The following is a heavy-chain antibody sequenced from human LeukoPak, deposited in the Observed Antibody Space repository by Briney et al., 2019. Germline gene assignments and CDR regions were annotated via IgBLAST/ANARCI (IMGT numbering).Heavy chain of an antibody. D-gene: IGHD6-13*01. Sequence: TSETLSLTCAVYGGSFSGYYWSWIRQPPGKGLEWIGEINHSGSTNYNPSLKSRVTISVDTSKNQFSLKLSSVTAADTAVYYCARGPGIAAAPFDYWGQGTLVTVSS. CDR3: ARGPGIAAAPFDY. CDR2: INHSGST. J-gene: IGHJ4*02. V-gene: IGHV4-34*01. CDR1: GGSFSGYY.